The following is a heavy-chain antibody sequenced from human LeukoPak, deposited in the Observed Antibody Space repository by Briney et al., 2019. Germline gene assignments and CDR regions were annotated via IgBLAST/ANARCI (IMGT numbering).Heavy chain of an antibody. Sequence: SVKVSCKASGGTFSSYAISWVRQAPGQGLEWMGGIIPIFGTANYAQKFQGRVTITADESTSTAYMELSSLRSEDTAVYYCARDPPGGYSSSWSRGDNWFDPWGQGTLVTVSS. D-gene: IGHD6-13*01. CDR2: IIPIFGTA. J-gene: IGHJ5*02. V-gene: IGHV1-69*13. CDR1: GGTFSSYA. CDR3: ARDPPGGYSSSWSRGDNWFDP.